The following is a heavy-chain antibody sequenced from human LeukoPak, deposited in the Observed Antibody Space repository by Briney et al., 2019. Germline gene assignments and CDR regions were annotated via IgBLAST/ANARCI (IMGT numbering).Heavy chain of an antibody. V-gene: IGHV4-59*08. J-gene: IGHJ4*02. CDR3: AKHGGSWTFDY. CDR1: GVSISTYY. CDR2: LYDSGST. D-gene: IGHD6-13*01. Sequence: TSETLSLTCTVSGVSISTYYWSWIRQPPGKGVEWIGYLYDSGSTNYNPSLKSRVTISVDTPKNQFSLKLSSVTAADTAMYYCAKHGGSWTFDYWGQGTLVTVSS.